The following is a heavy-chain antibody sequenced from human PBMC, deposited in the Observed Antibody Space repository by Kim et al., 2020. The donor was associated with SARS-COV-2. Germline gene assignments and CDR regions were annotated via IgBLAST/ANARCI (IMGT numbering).Heavy chain of an antibody. CDR3: ARDRVPPMGPGLGLRYFDL. Sequence: SRVTISGDTSKNQFSLKLSSVTAADTAVYYCARDRVPPMGPGLGLRYFDLWGRGTLVTVSS. V-gene: IGHV4-59*01. D-gene: IGHD3-10*01. J-gene: IGHJ2*01.